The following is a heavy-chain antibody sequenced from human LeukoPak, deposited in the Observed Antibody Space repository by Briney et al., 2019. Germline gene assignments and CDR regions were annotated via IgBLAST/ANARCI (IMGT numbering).Heavy chain of an antibody. D-gene: IGHD1-14*01. Sequence: SETLSLTCTVSGYSISSGYYWGWIRQPPGKGLEWIGSIYHSGSTNYNPSLKSRVTISVDTSKNQFSLKLSSVTAADTAVYYCARPGTGGYYFDYWGQGTLVTVSS. CDR1: GYSISSGYY. J-gene: IGHJ4*02. CDR3: ARPGTGGYYFDY. CDR2: IYHSGST. V-gene: IGHV4-38-2*02.